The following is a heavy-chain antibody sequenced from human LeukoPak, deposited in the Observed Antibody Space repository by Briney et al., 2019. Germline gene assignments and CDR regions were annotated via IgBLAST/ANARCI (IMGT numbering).Heavy chain of an antibody. V-gene: IGHV3-30*02. D-gene: IGHD3-3*01. CDR1: GFTFSSYG. CDR3: AKDPPDFGVAFDY. CDR2: IRYDGSNK. Sequence: PGGSLRLSCAASGFTFSSYGMHWVRQAPGKGLEWVAFIRYDGSNKYYADSVKGRFTISRDNSKNTLYLQMNSLRAEDTAVYYCAKDPPDFGVAFDYWGQGTLVTVSS. J-gene: IGHJ4*02.